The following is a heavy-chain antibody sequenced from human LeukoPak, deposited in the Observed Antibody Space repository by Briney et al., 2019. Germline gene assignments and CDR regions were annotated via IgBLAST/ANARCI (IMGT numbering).Heavy chain of an antibody. CDR1: GFTVSSNY. D-gene: IGHD2-15*01. CDR3: TRHLLNIWDFDY. J-gene: IGHJ4*02. V-gene: IGHV3-66*04. Sequence: PGGSLRLSYAVSGFTVSSNYMSWVRQAPGKGLEWVSVIYSGGSTYYAESVKGRFTISRDNSKNTLYLQMNSPRAEDTAVYYCTRHLLNIWDFDYWGQGTLVTVSS. CDR2: IYSGGST.